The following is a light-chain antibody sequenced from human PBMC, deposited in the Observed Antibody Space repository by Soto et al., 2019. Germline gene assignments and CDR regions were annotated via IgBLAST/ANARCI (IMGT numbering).Light chain of an antibody. CDR3: QQYDSHPMYT. Sequence: DIQMTQSPSTLSASVGDRVTITCRARQNIVNWLAWYQQKPGKAPNLLIYKTSTLQRGVPSRFSGSGSGTEFTLTISSLQPDDFATYYCQQYDSHPMYTFGQGTKVDIQ. J-gene: IGKJ2*01. V-gene: IGKV1-5*03. CDR1: QNIVNW. CDR2: KTS.